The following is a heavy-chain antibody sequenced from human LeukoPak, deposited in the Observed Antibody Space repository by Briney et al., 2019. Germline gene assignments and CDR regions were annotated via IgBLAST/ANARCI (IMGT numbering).Heavy chain of an antibody. CDR2: TYYRSNWYN. V-gene: IGHV6-1*01. J-gene: IGHJ2*01. CDR1: GDIFSSNSAA. D-gene: IGHD3-22*01. CDR3: ARDPTSRDSSGYKDYYWYFDL. Sequence: SQTLSLTCAISGDIFSSNSAAWNWIRQSPSRGLEWLVRTYYRSNWYNDYAVSVKSRITINPDTSKNQFSLQLNSVTPEDTAVYYCARDPTSRDSSGYKDYYWYFDLWGRGTLVTVSS.